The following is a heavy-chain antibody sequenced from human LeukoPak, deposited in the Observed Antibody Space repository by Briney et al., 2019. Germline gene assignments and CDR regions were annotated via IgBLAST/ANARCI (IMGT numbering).Heavy chain of an antibody. CDR2: IYYSGST. CDR1: GGSISSSSYH. Sequence: SETLSLTCTVSGGSISSSSYHWGWIRQPPGKGLEWIGSIYYSGSTYYNPSLKSRVTISVDTSKNQFSLKLSSVTAADTAVYYCATNPPPPIVVVPAAKYYYGMDVWGQGTTVTVSS. CDR3: ATNPPPPIVVVPAAKYYYGMDV. D-gene: IGHD2-2*01. V-gene: IGHV4-39*01. J-gene: IGHJ6*02.